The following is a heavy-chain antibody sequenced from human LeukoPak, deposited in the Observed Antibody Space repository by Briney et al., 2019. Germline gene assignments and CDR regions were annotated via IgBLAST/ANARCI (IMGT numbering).Heavy chain of an antibody. CDR2: ISWNSGSI. CDR1: GFTFDDYA. J-gene: IGHJ5*02. CDR3: AEGVGIAAAATGWFDP. D-gene: IGHD6-13*01. Sequence: PGRSLRLSCAASGFTFDDYAMHWVRQAPGKGLEWVSGISWNSGSIGYADSVKGRFTISRDNAKNSLYLQMNSLRAEDTALYYCAEGVGIAAAATGWFDPWGQGTLVTVSS. V-gene: IGHV3-9*01.